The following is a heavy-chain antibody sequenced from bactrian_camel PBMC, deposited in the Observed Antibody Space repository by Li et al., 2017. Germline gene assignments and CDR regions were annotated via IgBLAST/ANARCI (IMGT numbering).Heavy chain of an antibody. D-gene: IGHD6*01. V-gene: IGHV3S55*01. J-gene: IGHJ4*01. CDR2: ISSFATT. Sequence: VGSGFRFGSSGLAWYRQAPGEERELVSSISSFATTTYADSVKGRFTISRDNAKNTLYLQMSSLSTEDTAMYYCAKRGPQSSSAVTDRGQGTQVTVS. CDR1: GFRFGSSG.